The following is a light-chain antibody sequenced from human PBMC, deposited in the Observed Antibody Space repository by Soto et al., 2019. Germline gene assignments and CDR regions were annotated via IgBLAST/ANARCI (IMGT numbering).Light chain of an antibody. CDR1: QSISSW. CDR2: EAS. J-gene: IGKJ2*03. CDR3: QQYNSFAPYS. V-gene: IGKV1-5*01. Sequence: DIQMTQSPSTLSASVGDRVTITCRASQSISSWLAWYQQKPGKAPKLLIHEASRLESGVPSRFSGSESGTEFTLTISSLQPDDFASYYCQQYNSFAPYSFGQGTKLEI.